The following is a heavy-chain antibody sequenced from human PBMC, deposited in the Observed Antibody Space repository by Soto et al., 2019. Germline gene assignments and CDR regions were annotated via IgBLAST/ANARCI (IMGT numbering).Heavy chain of an antibody. D-gene: IGHD6-19*01. CDR2: MGGSVDSK. J-gene: IGHJ1*01. CDR3: ARDQISGWYDN. CDR1: GFAFGRYD. V-gene: IGHV3-23*01. Sequence: EVQLLESGGGLVKPGGSLRLSCAASGFAFGRYDLSWVRQAPGKGLEWVSAMGGSVDSKSYADSVKGRFTISRDDPKNTLFLEMNSLRPEYTAIYFCARDQISGWYDNWGQGTLVTVSS.